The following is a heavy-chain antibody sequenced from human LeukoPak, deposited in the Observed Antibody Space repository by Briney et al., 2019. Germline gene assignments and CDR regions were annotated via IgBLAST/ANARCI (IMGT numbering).Heavy chain of an antibody. CDR1: GGSISSSSYY. CDR3: ARDPYDSSGYHGALDY. CDR2: IYYSGST. D-gene: IGHD3-22*01. V-gene: IGHV4-39*07. Sequence: SETLSLTCTVSGGSISSSSYYWGWIRQPPGKGLEWIGSIYYSGSTYYNPSLKSRVTISVDTSKNQFSLKLSSVTAADTAVYYCARDPYDSSGYHGALDYWGQGTLVTVSS. J-gene: IGHJ4*02.